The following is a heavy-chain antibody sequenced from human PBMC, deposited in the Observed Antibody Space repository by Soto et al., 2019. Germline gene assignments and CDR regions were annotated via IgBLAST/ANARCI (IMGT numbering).Heavy chain of an antibody. V-gene: IGHV1-18*01. J-gene: IGHJ4*02. CDR3: VVGLSGSKTFDY. CDR2: ISVYNGKT. CDR1: GYLFTSYG. Sequence: QVQLVQSGAEVKKPGASVTVSCKPSGYLFTSYGISWVRQAPGQGLEWMGWISVYNGKTEYAQRFQGRVTVTTDTFTSAAQMEVRSLRSDDTAIYYCVVGLSGSKTFDYWGQGTLVTVSS. D-gene: IGHD1-26*01.